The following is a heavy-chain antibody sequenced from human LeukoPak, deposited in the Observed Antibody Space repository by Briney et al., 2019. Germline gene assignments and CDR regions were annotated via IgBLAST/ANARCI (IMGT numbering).Heavy chain of an antibody. D-gene: IGHD3-22*01. CDR2: ISDSGGRT. J-gene: IGHJ4*02. CDR3: AKRGVVIRVILVGFHKEAYYFDS. Sequence: GGSLRLSCAVSGITLSNYGMSWVRQAPGKGLEWVAGISDSGGRTNYADSVKGRFTISRDNPKNTLYLQMNSLTAEDTAVYFCAKRGVVIRVILVGFHKEAYYFDSWGQGALVTVSS. CDR1: GITLSNYG. V-gene: IGHV3-23*01.